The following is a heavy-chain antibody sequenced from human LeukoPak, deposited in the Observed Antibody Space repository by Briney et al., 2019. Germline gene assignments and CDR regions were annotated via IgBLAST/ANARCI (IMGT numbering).Heavy chain of an antibody. D-gene: IGHD2/OR15-2a*01. Sequence: SETLSLTCTVSGGSISSYYWSWIRQPAGKGLEWIGRIYNTGSANYNPSLKSRVIMSLDTSRNQISLKLTSVTAADTAVYYCARDVFFRAHNWFDPWGQGTLVTVSS. CDR2: IYNTGSA. V-gene: IGHV4-4*07. J-gene: IGHJ5*02. CDR3: ARDVFFRAHNWFDP. CDR1: GGSISSYY.